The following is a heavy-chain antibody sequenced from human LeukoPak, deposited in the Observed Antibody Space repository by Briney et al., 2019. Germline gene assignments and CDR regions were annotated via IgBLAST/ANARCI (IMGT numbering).Heavy chain of an antibody. CDR1: GGSFSNYY. J-gene: IGHJ4*02. D-gene: IGHD6-19*01. CDR3: ARRAGWYRYYFDY. CDR2: INHSGST. Sequence: SETLSLTCAVYGGSFSNYYWNWIRQSPGEGLEWIGEINHSGSTTYNPSLRSRATISGDTSRNQFSLRLNSVTAADTAVYYCARRAGWYRYYFDYWGQGTLVTVSS. V-gene: IGHV4-34*01.